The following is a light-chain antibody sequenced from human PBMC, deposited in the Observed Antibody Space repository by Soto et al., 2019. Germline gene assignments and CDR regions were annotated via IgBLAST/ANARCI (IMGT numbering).Light chain of an antibody. CDR2: EVS. CDR1: SSDVGVYNY. Sequence: QSALTQPASVSGSPGQSITISCTGTSSDVGVYNYVSWYQHHPGIAPKLMIYEVSNRPSGVSNRFSGSKSGNTASLTISGLQAEDEADYYCSSYTSSSTLGVFGTGTKVTVL. V-gene: IGLV2-14*01. J-gene: IGLJ1*01. CDR3: SSYTSSSTLGV.